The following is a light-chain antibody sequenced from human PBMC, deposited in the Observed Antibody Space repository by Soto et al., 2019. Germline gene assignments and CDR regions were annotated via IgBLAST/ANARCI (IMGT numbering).Light chain of an antibody. J-gene: IGKJ3*01. CDR1: QSVSSSY. CDR2: GAS. CDR3: HQYGSFWFT. Sequence: EIVLTQSPGTLSLSPGERATLSCRASQSVSSSYLAWYQQKPGQAPRLLIYGASSRATGIPDRFSGSGSGTYFTFTITRLEPEDFAVYYCHQYGSFWFTFGPGTKVDIK. V-gene: IGKV3-20*01.